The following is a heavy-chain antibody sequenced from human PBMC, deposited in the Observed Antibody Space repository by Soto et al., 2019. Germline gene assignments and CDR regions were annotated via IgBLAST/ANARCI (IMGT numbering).Heavy chain of an antibody. CDR3: TRGMDI. J-gene: IGHJ6*02. CDR2: VRPDGSDK. V-gene: IGHV3-7*05. CDR1: GFTFSAYW. Sequence: VQLVESGGGLVQPGGSLRLSCAASGFTFSAYWMNWVRQAPGKRPEWVANVRPDGSDKYYVDSVKGRFTISRDNAKNSLYLQMNSLRVEDTAIYYCTRGMDIWGQGTTATVSS.